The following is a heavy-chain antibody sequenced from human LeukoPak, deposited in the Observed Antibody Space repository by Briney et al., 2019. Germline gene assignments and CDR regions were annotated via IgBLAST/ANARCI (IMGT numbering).Heavy chain of an antibody. Sequence: AGGSLRLSCAASGFTFSGSAMPWVRQASGKGLEWVGRIRSKANSYATADAASVQGRFTISRDDSKNTAYLQMTSLKTEDRAVYYCIRRFWGGDYTNYFDYWGQGTLVTVSS. J-gene: IGHJ4*02. CDR1: GFTFSGSA. V-gene: IGHV3-73*01. CDR3: IRRFWGGDYTNYFDY. D-gene: IGHD2-21*02. CDR2: IRSKANSYAT.